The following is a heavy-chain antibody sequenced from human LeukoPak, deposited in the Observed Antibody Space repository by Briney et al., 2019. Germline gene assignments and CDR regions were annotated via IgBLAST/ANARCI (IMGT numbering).Heavy chain of an antibody. D-gene: IGHD3-9*01. CDR2: FIPIFGSA. CDR3: ASPYDILTDYQDHYYMDV. J-gene: IGHJ6*03. V-gene: IGHV1-69*13. Sequence: GASVKVSCKASGGTFSRYAFTWVRQAPGQGLEWMGAFIPIFGSANYAQKFQGRVTITADESTSTAYMELSSLRSEDTAIYYCASPYDILTDYQDHYYMDVWGKGTTVTISS. CDR1: GGTFSRYA.